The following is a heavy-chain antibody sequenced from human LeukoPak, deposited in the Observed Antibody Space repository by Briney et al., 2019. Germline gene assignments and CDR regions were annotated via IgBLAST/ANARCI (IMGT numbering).Heavy chain of an antibody. D-gene: IGHD4-11*01. CDR1: GFTVSSYY. CDR2: MYSGGSA. CDR3: ARSYSNHLFGMDV. J-gene: IGHJ6*02. V-gene: IGHV3-66*01. Sequence: PGGSLRLSCAASGFTVSSYYMTWVRQAPGKGLEWVSVMYSGGSAYYADSVKGRVAISGDNSQNTVFLQMNSVRVEDTAVYYCARSYSNHLFGMDVWGQGTAVTVSS.